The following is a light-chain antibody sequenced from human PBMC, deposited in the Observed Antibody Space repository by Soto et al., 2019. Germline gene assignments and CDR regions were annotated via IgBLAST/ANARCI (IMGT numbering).Light chain of an antibody. CDR1: SSDVGGYNY. Sequence: SVLNQPASVSGSPGQSITISCTGTSSDVGGYNYVSWYQQHPGKAPKLMIYDVSNRPSGVSNRFSGSKSGNTASLTISGLQAEDEADYYCSSYTSSSTLVFGGGTKVTVL. J-gene: IGLJ2*01. CDR2: DVS. CDR3: SSYTSSSTLV. V-gene: IGLV2-14*01.